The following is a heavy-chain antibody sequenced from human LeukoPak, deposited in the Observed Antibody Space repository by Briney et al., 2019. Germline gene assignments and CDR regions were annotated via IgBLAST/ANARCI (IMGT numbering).Heavy chain of an antibody. Sequence: SETLSLTCTVSGGSISSYYWSWIRQPPGKGLEWIGYIYTSGSTNYNPSLRSRVTISVDSSKNQFSLKLSSVTAADTAVYYCARTWAVAGGWFDPWGQGTLVTVSS. D-gene: IGHD6-19*01. V-gene: IGHV4-4*09. CDR3: ARTWAVAGGWFDP. J-gene: IGHJ5*02. CDR1: GGSISSYY. CDR2: IYTSGST.